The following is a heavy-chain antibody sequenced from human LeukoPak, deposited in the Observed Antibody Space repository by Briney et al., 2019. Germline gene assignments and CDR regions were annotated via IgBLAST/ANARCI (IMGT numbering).Heavy chain of an antibody. V-gene: IGHV4-34*01. CDR2: INHSGST. J-gene: IGHJ5*02. Sequence: SETLSLTCAVYGGSFSGYYWSWIRQPPGKGLEWIGEINHSGSTNYNPSLKSRVTISVDTSKNRFSLKLSSVTAADTAVYYCEREVYSSKNWFDPWGQGTLVTVSS. CDR3: EREVYSSKNWFDP. D-gene: IGHD6-13*01. CDR1: GGSFSGYY.